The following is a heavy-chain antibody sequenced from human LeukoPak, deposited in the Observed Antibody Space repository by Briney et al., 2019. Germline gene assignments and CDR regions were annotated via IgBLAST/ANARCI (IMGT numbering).Heavy chain of an antibody. CDR1: GYTFTGYY. D-gene: IGHD4-11*01. J-gene: IGHJ3*01. V-gene: IGHV1-2*02. CDR2: INPNSGGT. Sequence: ASVKLSCKASGYTFTGYYMHWVRQAPGQGLEWMGWINPNSGGTNYAQKFQGRVTMTRDTSISTAYMELSRLRSDDTAVYYCARSRLQHFAFDVWGQGTMVTVSS. CDR3: ARSRLQHFAFDV.